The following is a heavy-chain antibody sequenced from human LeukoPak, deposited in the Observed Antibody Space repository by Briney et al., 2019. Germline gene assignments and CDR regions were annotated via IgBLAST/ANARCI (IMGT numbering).Heavy chain of an antibody. CDR3: ARDRGNVVVILDY. CDR1: GYTFSTYG. D-gene: IGHD3-22*01. V-gene: IGHV1-18*01. Sequence: ASVKVSCKASGYTFSTYGITWVRQAPGQGLEWMGWISGYNGNANYAQKFQGRVTMTTDTSTRTANMELRGLRSDDTAVYYCARDRGNVVVILDYWGQGTLVTVSS. J-gene: IGHJ4*02. CDR2: ISGYNGNA.